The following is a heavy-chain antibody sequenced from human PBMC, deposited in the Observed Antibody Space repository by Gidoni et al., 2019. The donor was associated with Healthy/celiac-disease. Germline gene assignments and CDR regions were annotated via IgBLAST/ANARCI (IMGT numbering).Heavy chain of an antibody. V-gene: IGHV4-59*01. CDR3: ARLYQGARVFDP. Sequence: QVQLQESGPGLVKPSETLSLTCTVSGGSISSYYWSWIRQPPGKGLEWIGYIYYSGSTNYNPSLKSRVTISVDTSKNQFSLKLSSVTAADTAVYYCARLYQGARVFDPWGQGTLVTVSS. J-gene: IGHJ5*02. CDR2: IYYSGST. CDR1: GGSISSYY. D-gene: IGHD2-2*01.